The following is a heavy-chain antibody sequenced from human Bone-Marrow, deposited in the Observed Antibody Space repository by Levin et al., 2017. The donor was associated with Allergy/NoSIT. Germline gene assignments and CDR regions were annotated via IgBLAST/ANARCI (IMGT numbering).Heavy chain of an antibody. J-gene: IGHJ5*02. D-gene: IGHD1-7*01. Sequence: GESLKISCKASGYSFTKYWIAWLRQTPGKGLEWMGIIYPRDSDTRYSPSFEGQVTISADKSISTAYLQWNSLKASDTAMYYCARRAPNRIGTTGNWFDPWGQGTLVTVSS. CDR3: ARRAPNRIGTTGNWFDP. CDR2: IYPRDSDT. CDR1: GYSFTKYW. V-gene: IGHV5-51*01.